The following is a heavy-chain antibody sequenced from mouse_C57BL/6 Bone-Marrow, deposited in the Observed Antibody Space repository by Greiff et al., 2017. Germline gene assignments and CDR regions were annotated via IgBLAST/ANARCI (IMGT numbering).Heavy chain of an antibody. D-gene: IGHD2-4*01. J-gene: IGHJ3*01. V-gene: IGHV1-52*01. CDR1: GYTFTSYW. Sequence: QVQLQQPGAELVRPGSSVKLSCKASGYTFTSYWMHWVKQRPIQGLEWIGNIDPSDSETHYNQKFKDKATLTVDKSSSTAYMQLSSLTSEDSAVYYCARKDYDYDGEFAYWGQGTLVTVSA. CDR2: IDPSDSET. CDR3: ARKDYDYDGEFAY.